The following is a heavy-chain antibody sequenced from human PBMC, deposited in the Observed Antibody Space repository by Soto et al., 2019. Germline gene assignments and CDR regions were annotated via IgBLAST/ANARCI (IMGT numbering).Heavy chain of an antibody. V-gene: IGHV1-69*01. CDR3: ARSAGSGGVIGGFDF. CDR1: GGTFKMYA. J-gene: IGHJ4*02. CDR2: IIPIFDTP. Sequence: QVQLVQSGAEVKKPGSAVKVSCKASGGTFKMYAMNWVRQAPGQGLEWMGGIIPIFDTPNYAQKFQGRVTITVDESTYTASMELSSLRSEDSAVYYCARSAGSGGVIGGFDFWGQGTLVTVSS. D-gene: IGHD3-16*02.